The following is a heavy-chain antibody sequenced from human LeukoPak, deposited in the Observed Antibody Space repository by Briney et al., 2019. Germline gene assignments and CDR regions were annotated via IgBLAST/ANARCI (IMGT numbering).Heavy chain of an antibody. CDR3: AKKVTAFDL. D-gene: IGHD2-21*02. J-gene: IGHJ2*01. V-gene: IGHV3-23*01. Sequence: PGGSLRLSCAASGFTFRSYAMSWVRQAPGKGLEWVSAISGSGGTTYFADPVRGRFTISRDNSKNTLYLQMNSLRAEDTAVYYCAKKVTAFDLWGRGTLVTVSS. CDR1: GFTFRSYA. CDR2: ISGSGGTT.